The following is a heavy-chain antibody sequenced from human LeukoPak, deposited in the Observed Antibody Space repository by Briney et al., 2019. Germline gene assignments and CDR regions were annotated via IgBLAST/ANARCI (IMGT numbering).Heavy chain of an antibody. J-gene: IGHJ4*02. CDR2: IRYDGSNK. CDR3: ARDHRGWFGELLYYFDY. V-gene: IGHV3-30*02. D-gene: IGHD3-10*01. CDR1: GFTFSSYG. Sequence: GGSLRLSCAASGFTFSSYGMHWVRQAPGKGLEWVAFIRYDGSNKNYADSVKGRFTIFRDNSKNTLYLQMNSLRAEDTAVYYCARDHRGWFGELLYYFDYWGQGTLVTVSS.